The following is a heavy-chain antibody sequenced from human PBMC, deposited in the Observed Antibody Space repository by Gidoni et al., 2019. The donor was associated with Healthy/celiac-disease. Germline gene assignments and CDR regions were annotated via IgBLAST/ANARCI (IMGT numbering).Heavy chain of an antibody. V-gene: IGHV3-21*01. CDR1: GFTFSSYS. CDR3: ARDHSSGDYVGSFGY. D-gene: IGHD4-17*01. CDR2: ISSSSSYI. Sequence: EVQLVESGGGLVKPGGSLRLSCAASGFTFSSYSMNWVRQAPGKGLEWVSSISSSSSYIYYADSVKGRFTISRDNAKNSLYLQMNSLRAEDTAVYYCARDHSSGDYVGSFGYWGQGTLVTVSS. J-gene: IGHJ4*02.